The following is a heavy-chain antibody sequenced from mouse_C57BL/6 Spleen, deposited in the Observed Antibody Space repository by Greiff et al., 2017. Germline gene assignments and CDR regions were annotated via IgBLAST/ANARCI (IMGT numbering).Heavy chain of an antibody. V-gene: IGHV5-6*02. D-gene: IGHD1-1*01. Sequence: EVKLEESGGDLVKPGGSLKLSCAASGFTFSSYGMSWVRQTPDKRLEWVATISSGGSYTYYPDSVKGRFTISRDNAKNTLYLQMSSLKSEDTAMYYCARQGDYYGSSYGWYFDVWGTGTTVTVSS. CDR2: ISSGGSYT. J-gene: IGHJ1*03. CDR1: GFTFSSYG. CDR3: ARQGDYYGSSYGWYFDV.